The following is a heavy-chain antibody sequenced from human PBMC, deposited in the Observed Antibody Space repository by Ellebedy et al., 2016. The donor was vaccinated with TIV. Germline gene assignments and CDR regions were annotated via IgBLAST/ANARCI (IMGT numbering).Heavy chain of an antibody. D-gene: IGHD6-19*01. CDR3: ARTTPYNIAVAGPDY. CDR1: GFLFSDCR. V-gene: IGHV3-21*01. J-gene: IGHJ4*02. CDR2: ISSSGTYI. Sequence: GGSLRLXXKASGFLFSDCRMNWIRQAPGKGLAWVASISSSGTYIYYADSLEGRFTIARDNVKDSVFLQMNDLRVDDSGVYYCARTTPYNIAVAGPDYWGQGTLVTVTS.